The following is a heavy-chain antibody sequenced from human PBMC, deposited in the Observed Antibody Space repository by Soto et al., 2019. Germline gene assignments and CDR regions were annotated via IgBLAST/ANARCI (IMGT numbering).Heavy chain of an antibody. J-gene: IGHJ4*02. D-gene: IGHD3-22*01. Sequence: PSETLSLICTVSGGSISSSSYYWGWIRQPPGKGLEWIGNIYYSGSTYYNPSLKSRVTISVDTSKNQFSLKLSSVTAADTAVYYCARGHSSGYYYGPTSYDYWGRGTLVTVSS. CDR2: IYYSGST. CDR3: ARGHSSGYYYGPTSYDY. V-gene: IGHV4-39*01. CDR1: GGSISSSSYY.